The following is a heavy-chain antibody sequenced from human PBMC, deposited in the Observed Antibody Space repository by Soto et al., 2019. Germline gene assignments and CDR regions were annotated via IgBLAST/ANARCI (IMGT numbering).Heavy chain of an antibody. D-gene: IGHD2-15*01. V-gene: IGHV5-10-1*01. CDR3: ASQRYCRGGSCDY. CDR2: IDPSDSYT. CDR1: GYSFTGYW. J-gene: IGHJ4*02. Sequence: AESLKISCKGSGYSFTGYWISWVRQMPGKGLEWMWRIDPSDSYTNYSPSFQGHVTISADKSISTAYLQWSSLKASDTAMYYCASQRYCRGGSCDYWGQGTLVTVSS.